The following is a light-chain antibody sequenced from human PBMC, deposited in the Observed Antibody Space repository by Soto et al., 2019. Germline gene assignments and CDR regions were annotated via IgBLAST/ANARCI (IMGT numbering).Light chain of an antibody. CDR2: EVK. V-gene: IGLV2-14*01. Sequence: QSVLTQPASVSGSPGQSITISCTGTSSDVGAYDYVSWYQQHPDKAPKLMIYEVKNRPSGVSNRFSGSKSGNTASLTISGLRTEDEADYYCSTYATRNIYVFGNGTKLTV. CDR3: STYATRNIYV. J-gene: IGLJ1*01. CDR1: SSDVGAYDY.